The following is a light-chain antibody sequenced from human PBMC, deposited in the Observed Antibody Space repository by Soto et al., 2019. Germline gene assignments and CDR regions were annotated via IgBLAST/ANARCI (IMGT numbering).Light chain of an antibody. CDR3: QQLNSYPLT. V-gene: IGKV1-9*01. Sequence: IHLTQSPSSLSASVGDRVTSTCRASQGISSYLAWYQQKPGKAPKLLIYAASTLQGGVPSRFSGIRSGTDFTLTISSLQPEDFATYYCQQLNSYPLTFGGGTKVDIK. J-gene: IGKJ4*01. CDR1: QGISSY. CDR2: AAS.